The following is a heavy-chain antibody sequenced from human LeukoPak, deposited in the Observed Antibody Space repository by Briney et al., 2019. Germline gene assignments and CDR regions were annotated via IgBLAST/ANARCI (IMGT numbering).Heavy chain of an antibody. Sequence: SETLSLTCTVSGGSISSSSYYWGWIRQPPGKGLEWIGSIYYSGSTNYNPSLKSRVTISVDTSKNQFSLELSSVTAADTAVYYCARGLRVVAGDYYYGMDVWGQGTTVTVSS. CDR3: ARGLRVVAGDYYYGMDV. CDR2: IYYSGST. V-gene: IGHV4-39*07. D-gene: IGHD6-19*01. J-gene: IGHJ6*02. CDR1: GGSISSSSYY.